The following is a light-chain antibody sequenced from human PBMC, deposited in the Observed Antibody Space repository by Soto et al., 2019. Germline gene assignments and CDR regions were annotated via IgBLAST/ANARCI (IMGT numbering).Light chain of an antibody. Sequence: QSVLTQPASVSGAPGQSITISCTGTSSDVGAYKYVSWYQQHPGKAPRLTMYDVSNRPSGVSTRFSGSKSGNTASLTISGLQAEDEADYYCTSYTISSTLRYVFGTGTKVTVL. J-gene: IGLJ1*01. V-gene: IGLV2-14*01. CDR1: SSDVGAYKY. CDR2: DVS. CDR3: TSYTISSTLRYV.